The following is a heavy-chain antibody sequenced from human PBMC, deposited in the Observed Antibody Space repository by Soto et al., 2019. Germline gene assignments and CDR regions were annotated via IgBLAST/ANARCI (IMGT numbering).Heavy chain of an antibody. Sequence: SETRSLTCTVSGASISSGGYSWSWIRHQPGKGLEWIGFIYYSGNTDYNPSLRGRVTISLDTSRNHFSLNLNSVTAADTAVYYCARLPTQAQYYETQKWGQGTLVTVSS. CDR2: IYYSGNT. CDR1: GASISSGGYS. D-gene: IGHD3-16*01. CDR3: ARLPTQAQYYETQK. V-gene: IGHV4-31*03. J-gene: IGHJ4*02.